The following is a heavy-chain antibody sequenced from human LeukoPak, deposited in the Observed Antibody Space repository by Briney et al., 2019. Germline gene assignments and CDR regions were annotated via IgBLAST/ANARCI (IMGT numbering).Heavy chain of an antibody. Sequence: GGSLTLSCAVSGFTFSTYAIQWVRQPPGKGLEWVAVISYDGTNKNYADFMKGRLTISRDNSKQTLYLQLNCLRAEDTAVYYCARDRTPNWYADSKPTFHYGGQGTLVTVSS. CDR3: ARDRTPNWYADSKPTFHY. J-gene: IGHJ4*02. D-gene: IGHD4-11*01. V-gene: IGHV3-30*07. CDR1: GFTFSTYA. CDR2: ISYDGTNK.